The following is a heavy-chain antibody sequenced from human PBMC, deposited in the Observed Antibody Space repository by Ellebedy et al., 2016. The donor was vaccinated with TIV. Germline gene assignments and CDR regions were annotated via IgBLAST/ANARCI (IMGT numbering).Heavy chain of an antibody. D-gene: IGHD6-19*01. J-gene: IGHJ6*02. CDR1: GGTFSSYA. V-gene: IGHV1-69*13. CDR2: IIPIFGTA. CDR3: ATDRKWLAYYYYGMDV. Sequence: SVKVSXKASGGTFSSYAISWVRQAPGQGLEWMGGIIPIFGTANYAQKFQGRVTITADESTSTAYMELSSLRSEDTAVYYCATDRKWLAYYYYGMDVWGQGTTVTVSS.